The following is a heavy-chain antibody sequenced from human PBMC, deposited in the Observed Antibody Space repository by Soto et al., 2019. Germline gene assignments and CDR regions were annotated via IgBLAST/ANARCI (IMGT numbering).Heavy chain of an antibody. J-gene: IGHJ4*02. CDR3: ARRDTSGFLRYFDN. CDR1: GGTLSSFINYP. V-gene: IGHV1-69*06. D-gene: IGHD3-3*01. Sequence: SVKVSCKASGGTLSSFINYPINWVRQAPGQGLEWMGGIVPNVGTVNYAQKFQGRVTITADKSTGTAYMEVSSLRSEDTALYYCARRDTSGFLRYFDNWGQGTLVTVS. CDR2: IVPNVGTV.